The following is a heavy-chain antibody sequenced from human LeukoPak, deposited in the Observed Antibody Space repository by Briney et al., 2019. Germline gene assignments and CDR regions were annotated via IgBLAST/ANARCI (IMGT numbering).Heavy chain of an antibody. CDR3: ARGDSGYDFQSPWYYYYYMDV. CDR1: GGSISSYY. D-gene: IGHD5-12*01. Sequence: SETLSLTCTVSGGSISSYYWSWIRQPPGKGLEWIGYIYYSGSTNYNPSLKSRVTISVDTSKNQFSLKLSSVTAADTAVYYCARGDSGYDFQSPWYYYYYMDVWGEGTTVTISS. J-gene: IGHJ6*03. CDR2: IYYSGST. V-gene: IGHV4-59*01.